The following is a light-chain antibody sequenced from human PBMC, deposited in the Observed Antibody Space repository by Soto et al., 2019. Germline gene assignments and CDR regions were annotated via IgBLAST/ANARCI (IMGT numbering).Light chain of an antibody. Sequence: DIVVTQSPLSLTVTPGEPASISCRSSQSLLHRNGYTYLDWYLQKPGQSPQVLIDMGSNRASGVPDRFSGSGSGTDFTLKISRVEAEDVGDYYCMQTLQTRTFGQGTKVEI. CDR3: MQTLQTRT. CDR1: QSLLHRNGYTY. J-gene: IGKJ1*01. V-gene: IGKV2-28*01. CDR2: MGS.